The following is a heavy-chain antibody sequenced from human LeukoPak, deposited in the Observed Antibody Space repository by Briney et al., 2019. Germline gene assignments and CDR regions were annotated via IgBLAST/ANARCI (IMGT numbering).Heavy chain of an antibody. Sequence: AETLSLTCAVYGGSFSGYYWSWSRQPPGKGLEWIGEITHSGSTNYNPSLKSRVTISVDTSKNQFSLKLSSVTAADTAVYYCARGLYCSGGSCYSAWFGYWGQGTLVTVSS. J-gene: IGHJ4*02. CDR3: ARGLYCSGGSCYSAWFGY. CDR2: ITHSGST. D-gene: IGHD2-15*01. CDR1: GGSFSGYY. V-gene: IGHV4-34*01.